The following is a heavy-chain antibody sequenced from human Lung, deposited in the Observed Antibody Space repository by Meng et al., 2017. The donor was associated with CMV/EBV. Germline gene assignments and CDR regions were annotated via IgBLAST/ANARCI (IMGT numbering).Heavy chain of an antibody. Sequence: GSLRLSCIVSGGSIISSSYYWGWIRQPPGKGLEWIGSIYYSGTTYYNPSLKSRITISVDTSKNQFSLKLSSVTAADTAVYYCARDLGGNFYFFGYWGQGTLVTVSS. J-gene: IGHJ4*02. CDR3: ARDLGGNFYFFGY. CDR1: GGSIISSSYY. V-gene: IGHV4-39*07. CDR2: IYYSGTT. D-gene: IGHD2/OR15-2a*01.